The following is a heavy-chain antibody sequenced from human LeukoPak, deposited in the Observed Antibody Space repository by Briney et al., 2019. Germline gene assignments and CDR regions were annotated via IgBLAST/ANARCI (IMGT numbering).Heavy chain of an antibody. Sequence: GGSLRLSCAASGFTFSSNSMTWVRQTPGKGLEWVSGISGSGDSTFYADSAKGRFTISRDNSRNTLYLQKSSLRPEDTAVYYCTKWSGFGDDWGQGTLVTVSS. CDR2: ISGSGDST. CDR1: GFTFSSNS. D-gene: IGHD3-10*01. CDR3: TKWSGFGDD. J-gene: IGHJ4*02. V-gene: IGHV3-23*01.